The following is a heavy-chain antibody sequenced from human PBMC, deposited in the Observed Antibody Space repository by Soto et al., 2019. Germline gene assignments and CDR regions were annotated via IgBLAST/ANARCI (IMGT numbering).Heavy chain of an antibody. D-gene: IGHD3-10*01. J-gene: IGHJ4*02. CDR3: ARGTTNYFFDL. Sequence: SETLSLTCVVSGGSISRRDFSWTWIRRPPVKGLEWVGYIYRSGTTYYNPSLKSRVSISLDKSKNQFSLNLTSVTAADTAVYYCARGTTNYFFDLWGQGHLVTVSS. V-gene: IGHV4-30-2*01. CDR2: IYRSGTT. CDR1: GGSISRRDFS.